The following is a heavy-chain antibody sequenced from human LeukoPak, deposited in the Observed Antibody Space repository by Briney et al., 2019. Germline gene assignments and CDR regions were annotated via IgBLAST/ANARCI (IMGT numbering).Heavy chain of an antibody. CDR3: AKIEHCSGGSCSIYYYYGMDV. CDR2: ISGSGGST. V-gene: IGHV3-23*01. CDR1: GFTFSSYA. Sequence: GGSLRLSCAASGFTFSSYAMSWVRQAPGQGLEWVSAISGSGGSTYYADSVKGRFTISRDNSKNTLYLQMNSLRAEDTAVYYCAKIEHCSGGSCSIYYYYGMDVWGKGTTVTVS. D-gene: IGHD2-15*01. J-gene: IGHJ6*04.